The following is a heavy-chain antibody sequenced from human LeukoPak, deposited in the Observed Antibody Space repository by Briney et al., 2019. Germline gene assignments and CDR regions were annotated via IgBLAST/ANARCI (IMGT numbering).Heavy chain of an antibody. J-gene: IGHJ6*03. V-gene: IGHV1-2*02. CDR2: INPNSGGT. Sequence: ASVKVSCKASGYTFTGYYMHWVRQAPGQGLEWMGWINPNSGGTNYAQKFQGRVTMTRDTSISTAYMELSRLRSDDTAVYYCASYYGGNSVYYYYYMDVWGKGTAVTVSS. D-gene: IGHD4-23*01. CDR3: ASYYGGNSVYYYYYMDV. CDR1: GYTFTGYY.